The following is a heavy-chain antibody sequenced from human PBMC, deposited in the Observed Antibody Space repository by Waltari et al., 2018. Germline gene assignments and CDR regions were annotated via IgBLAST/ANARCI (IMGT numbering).Heavy chain of an antibody. CDR1: GGSISSYY. CDR3: ARHALGIVVVPAGDDAFDI. V-gene: IGHV4-59*08. CDR2: IYYSGST. J-gene: IGHJ3*02. D-gene: IGHD2-2*03. Sequence: QVQLQESGPGLVKPSETLSVTCTVSGGSISSYYWSWIRQPPGKGLEWIGYIYYSGSTNYNPSLKSRVTISVDTSKNQFSLKLSSVTAADTAVYYCARHALGIVVVPAGDDAFDIWGQGTMVTVSS.